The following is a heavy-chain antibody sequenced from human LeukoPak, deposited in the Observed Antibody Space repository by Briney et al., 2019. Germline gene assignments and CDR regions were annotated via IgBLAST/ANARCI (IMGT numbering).Heavy chain of an antibody. CDR2: IYYSGST. CDR3: ARVTYDSSGSGFDY. J-gene: IGHJ4*02. CDR1: GGSISSYY. Sequence: SETLSLTCTVSGGSISSYYWSWIRQPPGKGLEWIGYIYYSGSTNYNPSLKSRVAISVDTSKNQFSLKLSSVTAADTAVYYCARVTYDSSGSGFDYWGQGTLVTVSS. V-gene: IGHV4-59*01. D-gene: IGHD3-22*01.